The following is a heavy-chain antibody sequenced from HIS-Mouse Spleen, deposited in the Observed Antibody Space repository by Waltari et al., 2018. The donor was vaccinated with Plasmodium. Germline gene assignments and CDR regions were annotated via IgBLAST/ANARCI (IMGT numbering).Heavy chain of an antibody. CDR2: IYYSGRT. CDR3: ARVTAAAGTS. D-gene: IGHD6-13*01. Sequence: QLQLQESGPGLVKPSETLSLTCTVSGGSLSSSSYYWGWIRQPPGKGLEWIGSIYYSGRTYYNPSLKSRVTISVDTSKNQFSLKLSSVTAADTAVYYCARVTAAAGTSWGQGTLVTVSS. J-gene: IGHJ5*02. CDR1: GGSLSSSSYY. V-gene: IGHV4-39*07.